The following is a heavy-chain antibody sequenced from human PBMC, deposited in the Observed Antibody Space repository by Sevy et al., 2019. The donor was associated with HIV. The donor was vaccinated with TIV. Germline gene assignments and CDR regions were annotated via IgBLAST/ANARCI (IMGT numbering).Heavy chain of an antibody. D-gene: IGHD2-2*03. CDR2: MYTSEST. CDR3: ARGLRIPYFPVDIVVVPAYTGDWYFDL. V-gene: IGHV4-4*07. CDR1: GGSISSYF. Sequence: SETLSLTCTVSGGSISSYFWNWIRQPAGKGLEWIGLMYTSESTNYNPSLKSRVTMSVDTSKNQFSLKLRSVTAADTAVYYCARGLRIPYFPVDIVVVPAYTGDWYFDLWGRGTLVTVSS. J-gene: IGHJ2*01.